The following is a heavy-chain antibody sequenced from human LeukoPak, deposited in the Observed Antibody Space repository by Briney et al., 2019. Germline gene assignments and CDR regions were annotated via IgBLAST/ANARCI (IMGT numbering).Heavy chain of an antibody. CDR1: GFTFSSYG. J-gene: IGHJ2*01. CDR2: ISYDGSNK. D-gene: IGHD3-10*01. Sequence: PGRSLRLYCAASGFTFSSYGMHWVRQAPGKGLEWVAVISYDGSNKYYADSVKGRFTISRDNSKNTLYLQMNSLRAEDTAVYYCAKGTYYYGSTESTGSWYFDLWGRGTLVTVSS. CDR3: AKGTYYYGSTESTGSWYFDL. V-gene: IGHV3-30*18.